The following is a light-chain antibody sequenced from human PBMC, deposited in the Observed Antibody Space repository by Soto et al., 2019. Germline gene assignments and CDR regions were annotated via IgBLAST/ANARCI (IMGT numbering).Light chain of an antibody. CDR3: QQRSNWPPLT. CDR1: QSVSSY. J-gene: IGKJ4*01. V-gene: IGKV3-11*01. CDR2: DAS. Sequence: EIVSTQSPATLSLSPGERATLSCRASQSVSSYLAWYQQKPGQAPRLLIYDASNRATGIPARFSGSGSGTDFTLTISSLEPEDFAVYYCQQRSNWPPLTFGGGTNVEIK.